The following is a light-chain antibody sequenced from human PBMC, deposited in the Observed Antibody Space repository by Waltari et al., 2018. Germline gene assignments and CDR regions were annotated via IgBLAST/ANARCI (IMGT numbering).Light chain of an antibody. CDR2: VNSDGSR. CDR3: QTGGHGTWV. CDR1: RGHYSTV. Sequence: QLVLTQSPSASASLGASFTLTCTLRRGHYSTVTAWLHQLPEKGPRYLMKVNSDGSRSRGNEIPDRFSGSSSGAERYLTISSLQSEDEADYYCQTGGHGTWVFGGGTKLTVL. J-gene: IGLJ3*02. V-gene: IGLV4-69*01.